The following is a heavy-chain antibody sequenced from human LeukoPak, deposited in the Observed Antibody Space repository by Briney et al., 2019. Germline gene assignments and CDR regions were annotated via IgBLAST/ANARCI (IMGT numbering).Heavy chain of an antibody. CDR2: ISSNGGST. V-gene: IGHV3-64*01. J-gene: IGHJ4*02. D-gene: IGHD5-12*01. CDR1: GFTFSSYA. CDR3: ARAMTVATATGLDY. Sequence: QSGGSLRLSCAASGFTFSSYAMHWVRQAPGKGLEYVSAISSNGGSTYYANSVKGRFTISRDNSKNTLYLQMNSLRAEDTAVYYCARAMTVATATGLDYWGQGTLVTVSS.